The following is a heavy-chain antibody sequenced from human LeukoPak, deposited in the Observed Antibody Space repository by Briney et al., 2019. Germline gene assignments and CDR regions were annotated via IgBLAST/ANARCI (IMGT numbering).Heavy chain of an antibody. Sequence: GGSLRLSCAASGLTVSNSYIKWVRQPPGKGLEWVSALYRDDTSYYAESVKGRFTISRHSAKNTLDLQMSGLRAEDTATYYCVSGYCRGAKCHAFAFDIWGQGTMVTVSS. CDR2: LYRDDTS. D-gene: IGHD2-15*01. J-gene: IGHJ3*02. V-gene: IGHV3-53*03. CDR1: GLTVSNSY. CDR3: VSGYCRGAKCHAFAFDI.